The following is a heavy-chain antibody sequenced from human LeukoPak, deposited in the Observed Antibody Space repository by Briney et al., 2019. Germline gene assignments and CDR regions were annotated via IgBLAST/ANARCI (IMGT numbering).Heavy chain of an antibody. CDR1: GGSISSYY. CDR2: IYYSGST. CDR3: ARGGSHGVNSADWYFDL. V-gene: IGHV4-59*01. J-gene: IGHJ2*01. D-gene: IGHD4-23*01. Sequence: SETLSLTCTVSGGSISSYYWSWIRQPPGKGLEWIGYIYYSGSTNYNPSLKSRVTISVDTSKNQFSLKLSSVTAADTAVYYCARGGSHGVNSADWYFDLWGRGTPVTVSS.